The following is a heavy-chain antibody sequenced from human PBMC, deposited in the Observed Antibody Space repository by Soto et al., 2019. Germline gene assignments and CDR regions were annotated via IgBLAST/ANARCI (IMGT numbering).Heavy chain of an antibody. V-gene: IGHV3-73*01. Sequence: GGSLRLSCAASGFTFCGSAMHWVRQVSGKGLEWVGRIKAKTHSSTTAYAASVKGRFTISRDDSKNTAYLQMNSLKTEDTAMYYCSRANCSSDTCYSVYDFWGQGALVTVSS. CDR3: SRANCSSDTCYSVYDF. J-gene: IGHJ4*02. CDR2: IKAKTHSSTT. CDR1: GFTFCGSA. D-gene: IGHD2-2*02.